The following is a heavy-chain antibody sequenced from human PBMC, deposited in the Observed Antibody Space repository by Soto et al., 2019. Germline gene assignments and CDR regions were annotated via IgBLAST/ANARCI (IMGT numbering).Heavy chain of an antibody. D-gene: IGHD3-16*01. CDR2: IYYSGST. Sequence: QVQLQESGPGLVKPSETLSLTCTVSGGSISSYYWSWIRQPPGKGLEWIGYIYYSGSTNYNPSLKSRVTXAXDXFKNQFSLKLSSVTAADTAVYYCARGDDYVWGSYDYWGQGTLVTVSS. J-gene: IGHJ4*02. CDR3: ARGDDYVWGSYDY. CDR1: GGSISSYY. V-gene: IGHV4-59*01.